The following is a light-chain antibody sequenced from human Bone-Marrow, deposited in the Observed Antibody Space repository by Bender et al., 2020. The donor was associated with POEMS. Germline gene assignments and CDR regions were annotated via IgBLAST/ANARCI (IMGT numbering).Light chain of an antibody. CDR3: QTWDNNAAV. V-gene: IGLV3-1*01. Sequence: SYDLTQPPSVSVSPGQTATITCSGDELENKFAFWYQQRPGQSPVLVIYHNNKRPSGIPERFAGSNSGNTATLTISGTQAMDEADYYCQTWDNNAAVFGAGTKVTVL. CDR2: HNN. J-gene: IGLJ1*01. CDR1: ELENKF.